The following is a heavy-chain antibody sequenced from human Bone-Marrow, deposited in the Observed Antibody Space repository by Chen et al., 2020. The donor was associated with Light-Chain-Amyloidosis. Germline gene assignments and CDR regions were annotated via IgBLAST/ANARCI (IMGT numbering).Heavy chain of an antibody. D-gene: IGHD5-12*01. CDR1: GFTFSSYE. CDR3: ATTKGRWLPSY. Sequence: EVELVESGGGLVQPGGSLRLSCESSGFTFSSYEMNWVRQAPGKGLEWVSYISSSGSTIYYADSVKGRFTISRDNAKNSLYLQMNSLRAEDTAVYYCATTKGRWLPSYWGQGTLVTVSS. V-gene: IGHV3-48*03. CDR2: ISSSGSTI. J-gene: IGHJ4*02.